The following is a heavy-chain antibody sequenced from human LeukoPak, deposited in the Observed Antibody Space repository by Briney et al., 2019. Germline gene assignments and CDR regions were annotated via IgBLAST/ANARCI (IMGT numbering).Heavy chain of an antibody. CDR2: IHVTGGT. V-gene: IGHV4-59*01. D-gene: IGHD3-16*02. CDR1: GVSITNYY. J-gene: IGHJ2*01. CDR3: ARGFILRYWYFDL. Sequence: PSETLSLTCSVSGVSITNYYWSWIEQSPGKGLEWIGYIHVTGGTNYNPSLKSRVTTAVDTSKNQFSLKLSSVTAADTAVYYCARGFILRYWYFDLWGRGTLVTVSS.